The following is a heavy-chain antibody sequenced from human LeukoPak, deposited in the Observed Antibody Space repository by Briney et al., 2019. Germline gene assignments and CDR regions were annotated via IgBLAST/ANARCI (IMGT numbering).Heavy chain of an antibody. CDR2: INPNRGGT. V-gene: IGHV1-2*02. D-gene: IGHD3-9*01. CDR1: GYTFTGYY. J-gene: IGHJ4*02. CDR3: ARDAPTYDILTGYSLIYYFDY. Sequence: GASVKGSCKASGYTFTGYYMHWVRQAPGQGLEWMGWINPNRGGTNYAQKFQGRVTMTRDTSISTAYMELSRLRSDDTAVYYCARDAPTYDILTGYSLIYYFDYWGQGTLVTVSS.